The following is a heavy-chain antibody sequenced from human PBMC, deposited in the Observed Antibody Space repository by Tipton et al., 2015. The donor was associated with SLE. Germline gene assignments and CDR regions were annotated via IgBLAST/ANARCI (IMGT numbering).Heavy chain of an antibody. J-gene: IGHJ4*02. CDR2: IYISGSGSI. V-gene: IGHV4-4*07. D-gene: IGHD3-16*01. Sequence: TLSLTCTVSGASVSNYYWSWIRQPAGKGLEWIGRIYISGSGSITYNPSLKSRVTMSVDTSKNQVSLKLNSVTAADTAVYYCARYRGDLQVFDYWGQGTLITVSS. CDR3: ARYRGDLQVFDY. CDR1: GASVSNYY.